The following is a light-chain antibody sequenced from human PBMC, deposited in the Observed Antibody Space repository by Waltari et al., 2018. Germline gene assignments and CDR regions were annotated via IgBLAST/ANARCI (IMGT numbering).Light chain of an antibody. Sequence: QSALTQPASVSGSPGQSITISCTGTSSDLGSYNLVSWYKQHPGKAPKLLIYEGNKRHSGFSNCFAGSNSGNTASLTISGLQAEDDADYYCCSYAGSSTFLFGGGTKVTVL. CDR1: SSDLGSYNL. CDR3: CSYAGSSTFL. J-gene: IGLJ2*01. CDR2: EGN. V-gene: IGLV2-23*03.